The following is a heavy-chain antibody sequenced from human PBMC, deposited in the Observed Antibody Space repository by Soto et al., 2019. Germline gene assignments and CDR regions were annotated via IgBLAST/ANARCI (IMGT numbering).Heavy chain of an antibody. CDR1: GFTFSSYA. J-gene: IGHJ4*02. V-gene: IGHV3-23*01. Sequence: EVQLLESGGGLVQPGESRRLSCAASGFTFSSYAMTWVRQAPGKGLEWVSTMSGNSGSTYYADSVRGRFTISRDNSKDTSYMQMNSLSAEDKAVYYWARDYRWLFVEYDYWGQGALVTVSS. CDR2: MSGNSGST. D-gene: IGHD2-21*01. CDR3: ARDYRWLFVEYDY.